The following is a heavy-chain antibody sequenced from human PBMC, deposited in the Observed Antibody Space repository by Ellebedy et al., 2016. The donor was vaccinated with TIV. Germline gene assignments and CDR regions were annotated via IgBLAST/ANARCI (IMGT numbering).Heavy chain of an antibody. Sequence: PGGSLRLSCAASGLTFSSYGMHWVRQAPGKGLEWVAIIWYDGSNKYYADSVKGRFTISRDNSKNTLYLQMNSLRAEDTAVYYCARHNAALMGGFDYWGQGTLVTVSS. D-gene: IGHD2-8*01. CDR3: ARHNAALMGGFDY. CDR1: GLTFSSYG. J-gene: IGHJ4*02. CDR2: IWYDGSNK. V-gene: IGHV3-33*01.